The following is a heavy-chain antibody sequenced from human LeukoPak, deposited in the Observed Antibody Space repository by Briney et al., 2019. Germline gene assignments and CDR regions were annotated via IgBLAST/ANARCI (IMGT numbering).Heavy chain of an antibody. V-gene: IGHV4-34*01. J-gene: IGHJ3*02. D-gene: IGHD6-19*01. CDR1: GGSLTGYY. CDR2: IHHSGST. CDR3: ARAASGWYRFAFDI. Sequence: SETLSLTCAVYGGSLTGYYWNWIRQPQGKGLEWIGEIHHSGSTNYNPSLKSRVTISVDTSKNQFSLKVTSVTAADTAVYYCARAASGWYRFAFDIWGQGTMVTVSS.